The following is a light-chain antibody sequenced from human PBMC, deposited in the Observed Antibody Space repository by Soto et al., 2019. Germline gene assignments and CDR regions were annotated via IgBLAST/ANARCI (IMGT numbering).Light chain of an antibody. V-gene: IGKV1-39*01. J-gene: IGKJ4*01. CDR3: QQTFSNLLS. CDR2: SAS. CDR1: ETISDY. Sequence: IQMTQSPSSLSASVGDRVTITCRSSETISDYLNWYQHKPGEAPKVLISSASTLRGGVPSRFSGTGSVTDFTLTISSLQPEDVATYYCQQTFSNLLSFGGGTKVEI.